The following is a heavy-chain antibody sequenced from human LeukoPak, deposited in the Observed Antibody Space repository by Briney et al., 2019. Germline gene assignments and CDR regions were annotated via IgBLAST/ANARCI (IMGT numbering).Heavy chain of an antibody. CDR3: AREWSSSGSKKVGMDV. CDR2: ISSSSSYI. J-gene: IGHJ6*02. D-gene: IGHD6-6*01. V-gene: IGHV3-21*01. CDR1: GFTFSSYS. Sequence: GGSLRLSCAASGFTFSSYSMNWVRQAPGKGLQGVSSISSSSSYIYYADSVKGRFTISRDNAKNSLYLQMNSLRAEDTAVYYCAREWSSSGSKKVGMDVWGQGTTVTVSS.